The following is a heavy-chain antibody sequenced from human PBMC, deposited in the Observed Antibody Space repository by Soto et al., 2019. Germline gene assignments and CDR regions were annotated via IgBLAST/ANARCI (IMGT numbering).Heavy chain of an antibody. V-gene: IGHV3-9*01. CDR2: ISWNSGSM. CDR3: TTVFDYYDRPY. D-gene: IGHD3-22*01. Sequence: EVQLVESGGGLVQPGRSLRLSCAASGFTFDDYAMHWVRQAPWKGLEWVSGISWNSGSMDYVDSVKGRFTISRDNAKNSLYLQMNSLKTEDTAVYYCTTVFDYYDRPYWGQGTLVTVSS. J-gene: IGHJ4*02. CDR1: GFTFDDYA.